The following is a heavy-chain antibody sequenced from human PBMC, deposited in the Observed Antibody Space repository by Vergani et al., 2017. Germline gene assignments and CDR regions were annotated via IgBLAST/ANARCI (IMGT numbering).Heavy chain of an antibody. CDR3: AGPQGTRAYYYGGFDY. V-gene: IGHV3-23*01. D-gene: IGHD3-22*01. J-gene: IGHJ4*02. Sequence: EVQLLESGGGLVQPGGSLRLSCSASGFTFITYAMTLFRPAPGKGLEWVSTISSDGGSTYYADSVKGRFTISRDNSKNTLSLQMNSLTAEDTAIYYCAGPQGTRAYYYGGFDYWGQGILVIVSS. CDR2: ISSDGGST. CDR1: GFTFITYA.